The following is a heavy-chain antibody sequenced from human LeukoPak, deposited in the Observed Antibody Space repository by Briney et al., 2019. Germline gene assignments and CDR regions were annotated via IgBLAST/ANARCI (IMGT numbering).Heavy chain of an antibody. J-gene: IGHJ4*02. D-gene: IGHD3-16*01. CDR1: GFTFSSYG. Sequence: PGGSLRLSCAASGFTFSSYGMHWVRQAPGKGLEWVAVISYDGSNKYYADSVKGRFTISRDNSKNTLYLQMNSLRAEDTAVYYCAKRTFGGVISTPFDYWGQGTLVTVSS. CDR3: AKRTFGGVISTPFDY. CDR2: ISYDGSNK. V-gene: IGHV3-30*18.